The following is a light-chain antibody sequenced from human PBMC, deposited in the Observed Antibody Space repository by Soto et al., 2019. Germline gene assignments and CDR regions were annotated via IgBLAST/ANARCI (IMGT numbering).Light chain of an antibody. J-gene: IGLJ3*02. CDR2: NNS. Sequence: QSVLTQAPSASGTPGQRVTISCSGSNSNIGGNSVSWYHHLPGTAPKLLIFNNSQRPSGVPDRFSDSKSGTSASLAISGLQSEDEADYYCASWDDSLNGHWVFGGGTKLTVL. CDR3: ASWDDSLNGHWV. V-gene: IGLV1-44*01. CDR1: NSNIGGNS.